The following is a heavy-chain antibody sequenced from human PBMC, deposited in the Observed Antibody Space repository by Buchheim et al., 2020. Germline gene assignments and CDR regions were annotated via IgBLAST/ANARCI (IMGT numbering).Heavy chain of an antibody. CDR3: ARVRGDYYYGMDV. CDR1: GGTFSSYT. V-gene: IGHV1-69*02. CDR2: IIPILGIA. J-gene: IGHJ6*02. Sequence: QVQLVQSGAEVKKPRSSVKVSCNASGGTFSSYTISWVRQAPGQGLEWMGRIIPILGIANYAQKFQGRVTLTADQSTSTAYMELSSLRSEDTAEYYCARVRGDYYYGMDVWGQGTT.